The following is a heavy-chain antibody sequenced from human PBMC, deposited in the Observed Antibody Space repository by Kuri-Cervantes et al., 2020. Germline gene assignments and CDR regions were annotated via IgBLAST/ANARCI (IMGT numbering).Heavy chain of an antibody. D-gene: IGHD5-12*01. CDR2: ISSSGSTI. V-gene: IGHV3-48*04. CDR3: ARDPVDIVATPPGC. J-gene: IGHJ4*02. Sequence: GGSLRLSCAASGFTFSSYSMSWIRQAPGKGLEWVSYISSSGSTIYYADSVKGRFTISRDNAKNSLYLQMNSLRAEDTAVYYCARDPVDIVATPPGCWGQGTLVTVSS. CDR1: GFTFSSYS.